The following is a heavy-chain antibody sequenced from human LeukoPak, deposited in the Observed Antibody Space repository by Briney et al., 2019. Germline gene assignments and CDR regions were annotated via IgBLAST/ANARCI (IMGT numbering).Heavy chain of an antibody. V-gene: IGHV4-39*07. D-gene: IGHD1-26*01. Sequence: SETLSLTCTDSGGSISTTTYYWGWIRQPPGKGLEWIGSIYYSGTTYYSPSLKSRVTVSLTTSKNQFSLKLTSVTAADTAVYYCVRSGHQLRTGFDYWGQGTVVTVSS. CDR2: IYYSGTT. CDR3: VRSGHQLRTGFDY. CDR1: GGSISTTTYY. J-gene: IGHJ4*02.